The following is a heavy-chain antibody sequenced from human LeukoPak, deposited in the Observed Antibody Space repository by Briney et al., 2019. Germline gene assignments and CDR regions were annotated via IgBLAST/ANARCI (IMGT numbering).Heavy chain of an antibody. CDR1: GYTFTSYG. D-gene: IGHD5-12*01. CDR2: ISAYNGNT. V-gene: IGHV1-18*01. Sequence: ASVKVSCKASGYTFTSYGISWVRQAPGQGLEWMGWISAYNGNTNYAQKFQGRVTMTRDTSISTAYMELSRLRSDDTAVYYCARDVRYSGYDLSSLFDYWGQGTLVTVSS. J-gene: IGHJ4*02. CDR3: ARDVRYSGYDLSSLFDY.